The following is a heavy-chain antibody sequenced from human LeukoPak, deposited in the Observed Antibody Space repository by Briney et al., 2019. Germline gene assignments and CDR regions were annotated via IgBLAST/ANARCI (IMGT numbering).Heavy chain of an antibody. V-gene: IGHV4-34*01. CDR3: ASGDYLYYFDY. CDR1: GGSFSGYY. CDR2: IYYSGST. Sequence: SETLSLTCAVYGGSFSGYYWGWIRQPPGKGLEWIGSIYYSGSTYYNPSLKSRVTISVDTSKNQFSLKLSSVTAADTAVFYCASGDYLYYFDYWGQGTLVTVSS. D-gene: IGHD4-11*01. J-gene: IGHJ4*02.